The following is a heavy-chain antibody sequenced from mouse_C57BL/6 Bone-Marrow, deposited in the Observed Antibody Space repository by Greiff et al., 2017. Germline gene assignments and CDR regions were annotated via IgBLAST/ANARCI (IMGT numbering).Heavy chain of an antibody. V-gene: IGHV1-22*01. CDR1: GYTFTDYY. D-gene: IGHD2-1*01. Sequence: VHVKQSGPELVKPGASVKLSCKASGYTFTDYYIHWVKQSHGQSLEWIGNINPRNGGTCYNEKFKGKATLTVEKSSSTAYMELRSLTSEDSEVCDCANYGNSYWSFDVWGTGTTVTVSS. CDR3: ANYGNSYWSFDV. CDR2: INPRNGGT. J-gene: IGHJ1*03.